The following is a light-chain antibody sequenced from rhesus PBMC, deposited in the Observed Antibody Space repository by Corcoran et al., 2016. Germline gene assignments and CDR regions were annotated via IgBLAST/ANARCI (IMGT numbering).Light chain of an antibody. CDR3: QQGTNLST. CDR2: GAS. V-gene: IGKV3-24*04. CDR1: QSVGSY. Sequence: ETVVTQSPDTLALSPGERATLSCRASQSVGSYSAWYQQKTGQAPSLLIYGASSRATGIPERFSGSGSGTDFTLTISSLEPEDVGIYYCQQGTNLSTFGPGTKLDIK. J-gene: IGKJ3*01.